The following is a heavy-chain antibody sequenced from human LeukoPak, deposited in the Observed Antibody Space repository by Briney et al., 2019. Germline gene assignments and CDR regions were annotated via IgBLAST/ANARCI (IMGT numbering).Heavy chain of an antibody. V-gene: IGHV1-46*01. J-gene: IGHJ4*02. CDR1: GYTFTSYY. CDR2: INPSGGST. D-gene: IGHD6-19*01. CDR3: AREGWNYFDY. Sequence: ASVKVSCKAPGYTFTSYYMHWVRQAPGQGLEWMGIINPSGGSTTYAQKFQGRVSMTRDTSTRTVYMELSSLQSEDTAAYYCAREGWNYFDYWGQGTLVTVSS.